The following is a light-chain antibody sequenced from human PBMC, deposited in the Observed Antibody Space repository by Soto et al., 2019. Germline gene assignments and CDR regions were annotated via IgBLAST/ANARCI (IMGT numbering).Light chain of an antibody. CDR1: QSVSSN. V-gene: IGKV3-15*01. CDR3: QQYNNWPRT. J-gene: IGKJ1*01. Sequence: EIVMTQPPATLSVSPGERATLSCRASQSVSSNLDWYQQKPGQAPRLLLYGATTRATSIPARFSCSGSGTEFTLTVSSLQSEDFAVYYCQQYNNWPRTFGQGTKVEIK. CDR2: GAT.